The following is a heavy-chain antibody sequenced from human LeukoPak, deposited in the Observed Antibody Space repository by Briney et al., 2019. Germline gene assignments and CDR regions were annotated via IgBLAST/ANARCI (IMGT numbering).Heavy chain of an antibody. Sequence: TSETLSLSRTVSNDSLSRGAHYWTWVRQPPGKGMEWIGYIYFTGTTSYNPAIKGRATISIETSKGHFSLSLISVTPADPPVTYGARDCSDDSNGYYLWGQGTMVTVSP. CDR3: ARDCSDDSNGYYL. CDR2: IYFTGTT. V-gene: IGHV4-31*03. CDR1: NDSLSRGAHY. J-gene: IGHJ3*01. D-gene: IGHD6-25*01.